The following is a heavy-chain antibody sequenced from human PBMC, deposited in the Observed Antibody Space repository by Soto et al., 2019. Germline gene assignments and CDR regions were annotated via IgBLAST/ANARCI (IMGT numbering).Heavy chain of an antibody. J-gene: IGHJ4*02. CDR1: GYTFKTYG. Sequence: QIQLVQSGAEVKQPGASVKVSCKASGYTFKTYGISWVRQAPGQGLEWMGWISAYDGDTNHAQTPQGRASMTPGISTSTAYTELTSLTSDDTAGYYCASSSSGSPDSWGQGTLVTVSS. D-gene: IGHD6-6*01. V-gene: IGHV1-18*01. CDR2: ISAYDGDT. CDR3: ASSSSGSPDS.